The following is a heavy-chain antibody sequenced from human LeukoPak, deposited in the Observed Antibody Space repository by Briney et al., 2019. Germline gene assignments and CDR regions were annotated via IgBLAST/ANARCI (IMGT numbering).Heavy chain of an antibody. CDR2: INPSGGST. J-gene: IGHJ6*03. CDR3: ARTTEGYAGGPGYSYYYYMDV. V-gene: IGHV1-46*01. CDR1: GYTFSSNY. Sequence: ASVKVSCKASGYTFSSNYMHWVRQAPGQGLEWMGIINPSGGSTNYAQKFQGRVTMTRDTSTSTVYMELSSLRSEDTAVYYCARTTEGYAGGPGYSYYYYMDVWGKGTTVTISS. D-gene: IGHD5-12*01.